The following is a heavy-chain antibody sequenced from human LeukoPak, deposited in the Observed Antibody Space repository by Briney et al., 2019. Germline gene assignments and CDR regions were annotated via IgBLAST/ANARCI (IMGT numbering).Heavy chain of an antibody. J-gene: IGHJ3*02. CDR1: GFTFSSYW. CDR2: IKQDGIEK. CDR3: ARPAGLRTPDDALDI. D-gene: IGHD5-12*01. Sequence: LSGGSLRLSCVVSGFTFSSYWMSWVRQAPGKGLEWVANIKQDGIEKYYVDSVRGRFTISRDNAKNSLYLQMNSLRAEDTAVYYCARPAGLRTPDDALDIWGQGTLVTASS. V-gene: IGHV3-7*01.